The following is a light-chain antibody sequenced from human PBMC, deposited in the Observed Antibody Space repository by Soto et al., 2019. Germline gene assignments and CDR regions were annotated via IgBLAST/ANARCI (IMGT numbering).Light chain of an antibody. V-gene: IGKV3-20*01. J-gene: IGKJ1*01. CDR2: GAS. Sequence: ETVLTQSPGTLSLSPGESATLSCRAGQSVSSSYLAWYQQKPGQAPRLLIYGASSRATGIPDRFRGSGSGTDFTRTSSRLEPEDFAVYYCQHYERSPPSWTFGPGTMVDIK. CDR3: QHYERSPPSWT. CDR1: QSVSSSY.